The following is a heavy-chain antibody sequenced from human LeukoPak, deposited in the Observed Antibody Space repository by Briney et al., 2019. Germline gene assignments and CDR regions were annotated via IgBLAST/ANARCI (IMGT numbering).Heavy chain of an antibody. CDR3: AREGYSSLDY. Sequence: PGGSLRLSCAASGLTFSSYAMHWVRQAPGKGLEWVAVISYDGSNKYYADSVKGRFTISRDNSKNTLYLQMNSLRAEDTAVYYCAREGYSSLDYWGQGTLVTVSS. J-gene: IGHJ4*02. CDR1: GLTFSSYA. D-gene: IGHD4-11*01. CDR2: ISYDGSNK. V-gene: IGHV3-30*04.